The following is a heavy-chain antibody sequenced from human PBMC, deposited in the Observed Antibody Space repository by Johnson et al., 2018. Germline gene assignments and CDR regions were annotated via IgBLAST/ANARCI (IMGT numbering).Heavy chain of an antibody. J-gene: IGHJ4*02. CDR1: GFTFSDYA. V-gene: IGHV3-73*02. CDR2: IRSKVNSYAT. Sequence: EVQLLESGGGLVQPGGSLKLSCAASGFTFSDYAMHWVRQAPGAGLEWVGRIRSKVNSYATAYGASVKGRFTNSRDDSKNTAYLQMDSLKTEDTAVYYCSRNAGSYSNDNWGQGTLVTVSS. CDR3: SRNAGSYSNDN. D-gene: IGHD1-26*01.